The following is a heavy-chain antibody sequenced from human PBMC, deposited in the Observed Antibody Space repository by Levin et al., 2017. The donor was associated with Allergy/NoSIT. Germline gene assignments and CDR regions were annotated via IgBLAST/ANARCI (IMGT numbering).Heavy chain of an antibody. D-gene: IGHD3-3*01. CDR2: ISSTGSTI. V-gene: IGHV3-48*03. CDR3: ARQLGNFWSGYNYFDY. Sequence: GGSLRLSCAASGFTFSSYEMNWVRRAPAKGLEWVSYISSTGSTIYSADSVKGRFTISRDNAKNSLYLHMNSLRAEDTAVYYCARQLGNFWSGYNYFDYWGQGTLVTVSS. J-gene: IGHJ4*02. CDR1: GFTFSSYE.